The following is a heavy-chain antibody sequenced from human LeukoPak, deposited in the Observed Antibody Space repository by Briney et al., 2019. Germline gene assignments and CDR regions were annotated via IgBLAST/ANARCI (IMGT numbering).Heavy chain of an antibody. CDR2: FDPEDGET. CDR1: GYTLTELS. D-gene: IGHD7-27*01. CDR3: ATAVANWGSPYFDY. V-gene: IGHV1-24*01. Sequence: ASVKVSCKVSGYTLTELSMHWVRQAPGKGLEWMGGFDPEDGETIYAQKFQGRVTMTEDTSTDTAYMELSSLRSEDTAVYYCATAVANWGSPYFDYWGQGTLVTVSS. J-gene: IGHJ4*02.